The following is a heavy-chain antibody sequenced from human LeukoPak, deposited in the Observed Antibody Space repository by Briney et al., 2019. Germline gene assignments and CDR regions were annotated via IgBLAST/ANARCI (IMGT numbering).Heavy chain of an antibody. Sequence: ASETLSLTCAVYGGSFSGYYWSWIRQPPGKGLEWIGEINHSGSTNYNPSLKSRVTISVDTSKNQFSLKLSSATAADTAVYYCARESHRSGGYWGQGTLVTVSS. V-gene: IGHV4-34*01. CDR3: ARESHRSGGY. CDR1: GGSFSGYY. J-gene: IGHJ4*02. CDR2: INHSGST. D-gene: IGHD6-19*01.